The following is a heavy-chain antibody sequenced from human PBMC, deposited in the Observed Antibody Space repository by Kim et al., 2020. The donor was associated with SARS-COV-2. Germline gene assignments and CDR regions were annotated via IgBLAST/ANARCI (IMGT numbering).Heavy chain of an antibody. CDR3: ARGHATVVTGLSAFDP. J-gene: IGHJ5*02. D-gene: IGHD4-17*01. V-gene: IGHV1-18*01. CDR2: ISAYNGNT. Sequence: ASVKVSCKASGYTFTSYGISWVRQAPGQGLEWMGWISAYNGNTNYAQKLQGRVTMTTDTSTSTAYMELRSLRSDDTAVYYCARGHATVVTGLSAFDPWGQGNLVTVSS. CDR1: GYTFTSYG.